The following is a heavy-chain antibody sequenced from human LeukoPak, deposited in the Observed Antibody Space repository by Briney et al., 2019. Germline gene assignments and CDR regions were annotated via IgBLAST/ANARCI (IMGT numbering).Heavy chain of an antibody. D-gene: IGHD5-18*01. V-gene: IGHV1-69*04. Sequence: SVKVSCKASGGTFSSYAISWVRQAPGQGLEWMGRIIPILGIANYAQKFQGRVTITADKSTSTAYMELSSLRSEDTALYYCAKDTDSYGYWYFDLWGRGTLVTVSS. CDR1: GGTFSSYA. J-gene: IGHJ2*01. CDR3: AKDTDSYGYWYFDL. CDR2: IIPILGIA.